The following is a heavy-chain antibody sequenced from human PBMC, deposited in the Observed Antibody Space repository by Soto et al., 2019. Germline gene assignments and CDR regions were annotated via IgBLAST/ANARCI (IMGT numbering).Heavy chain of an antibody. V-gene: IGHV2-5*02. CDR2: VFWDDGE. CDR3: TQIYGSGSWGWYFHS. D-gene: IGHD1-26*01. J-gene: IGHJ4*02. CDR1: GFSLTTTGVG. Sequence: QITLRGSGPSLVKPTETLTLTCTFSGFSLTTTGVGVGWIRQPPGKALGWLAVVFWDDGERYSPSLKSRVTIAKDTSKTQVVLTMTNMDPVDTATYYCTQIYGSGSWGWYFHSWGQGTLVTVSS.